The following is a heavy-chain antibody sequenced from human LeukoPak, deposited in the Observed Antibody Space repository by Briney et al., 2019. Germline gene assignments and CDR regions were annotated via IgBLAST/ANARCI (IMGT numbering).Heavy chain of an antibody. V-gene: IGHV3-74*01. CDR2: MNGDGTSI. CDR3: ARSATDAFDI. Sequence: GGSLRLSCAASGFTFRSSWMHWVRQDPGKGLVWVSHMNGDGTSISYADSVKGRFTISRDNAKNTLYLQMNRLKAEDTAVYYCARSATDAFDIWGQGTMVTVSS. J-gene: IGHJ3*02. CDR1: GFTFRSSW. D-gene: IGHD3-3*01.